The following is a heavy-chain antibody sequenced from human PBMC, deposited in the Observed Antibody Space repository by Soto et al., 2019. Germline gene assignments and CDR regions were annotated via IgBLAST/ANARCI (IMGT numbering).Heavy chain of an antibody. Sequence: EVQLVQSGAEVKKPGESLKISCKGSGYRFSSYWIGWVRQMPGKGLEWMGIIYPADSDTRYSPSFQGQVTISVDKFITTASLQWSSLKASDTAIYYCARQAVTTGCFDSWGQGTLVTVSS. CDR3: ARQAVTTGCFDS. J-gene: IGHJ4*02. CDR2: IYPADSDT. D-gene: IGHD4-17*01. V-gene: IGHV5-51*01. CDR1: GYRFSSYW.